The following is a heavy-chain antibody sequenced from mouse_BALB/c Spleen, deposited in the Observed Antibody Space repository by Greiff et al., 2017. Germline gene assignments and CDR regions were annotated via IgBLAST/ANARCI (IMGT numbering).Heavy chain of an antibody. Sequence: VQLKESGPELVKPGASVKMSCKASGYTFTSYVMHWVKQKPGQGLEWIGYINPYNDGTKYNEKFKGKATLTSDKSSSTAYMELSSLTSEDSAVYYCARFPHYYGSTWFAYWGQGTLVTVSA. J-gene: IGHJ3*01. CDR3: ARFPHYYGSTWFAY. V-gene: IGHV1-14*01. CDR1: GYTFTSYV. D-gene: IGHD1-1*01. CDR2: INPYNDGT.